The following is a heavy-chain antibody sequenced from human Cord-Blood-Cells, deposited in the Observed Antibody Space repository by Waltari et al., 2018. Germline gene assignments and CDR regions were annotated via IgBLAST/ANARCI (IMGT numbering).Heavy chain of an antibody. CDR1: GFLASNNS. CDR2: IYSGGST. V-gene: IGHV3-53*04. D-gene: IGHD3-10*01. J-gene: IGHJ2*01. CDR3: ARERGPRYFDL. Sequence: EVQLVESGGGLVQPGGSPRLTGAASGFLASNNSMRGVRQAQGKGLEWVSVIYSGGSTYYADFVKGRFTISRHNSKNTLYLQMNSLRAEDTAVYYCARERGPRYFDLWGRGTLVTVSS.